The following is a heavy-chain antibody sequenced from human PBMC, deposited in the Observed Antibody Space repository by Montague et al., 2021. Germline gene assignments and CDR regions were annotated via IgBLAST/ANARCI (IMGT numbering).Heavy chain of an antibody. V-gene: IGHV4-34*01. Sequence: SETLSLTCAVYGGSFSGHYWSWIRQPPGKGLEWIGEINHSGSTNYNPSLKNRVTMSVDTSKNQFSLNLSSVTAADTAVYYCARYLHTSKYSGSHYLSRQYGMDVWGQGTTVPVSS. CDR2: INHSGST. CDR1: GGSFSGHY. D-gene: IGHD1-26*01. J-gene: IGHJ6*02. CDR3: ARYLHTSKYSGSHYLSRQYGMDV.